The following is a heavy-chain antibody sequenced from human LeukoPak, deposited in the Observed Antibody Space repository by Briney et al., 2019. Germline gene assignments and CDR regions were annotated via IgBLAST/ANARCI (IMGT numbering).Heavy chain of an antibody. J-gene: IGHJ6*03. CDR3: ARGLGRYYYDSSGFYYYYYMDV. CDR1: GGSISSYY. D-gene: IGHD3-22*01. Sequence: SETLSLTCTVSGGSISSYYWSWIRQPPGKGLEWIGYIYYSGSTNYNPSLKSRVTISVDTSKNQFSLKLSSVTAADTAVYYCARGLGRYYYDSSGFYYYYYMDVWGKGTTVTVSS. CDR2: IYYSGST. V-gene: IGHV4-59*12.